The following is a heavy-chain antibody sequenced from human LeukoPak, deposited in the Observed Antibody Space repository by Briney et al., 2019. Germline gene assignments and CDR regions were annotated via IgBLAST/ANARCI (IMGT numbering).Heavy chain of an antibody. CDR3: VRDGSSWGNFDY. CDR1: GFTFSSYS. Sequence: GGSLRLSCAASGFTFSSYSMNWVRQGPGKGLEWVSSISSSSSYIYYADSVKGRFTISRDNAKNSLYLQMNSLRTEDTAVYYCVRDGSSWGNFDYWGQGTLVSVSS. D-gene: IGHD7-27*01. V-gene: IGHV3-21*01. J-gene: IGHJ4*02. CDR2: ISSSSSYI.